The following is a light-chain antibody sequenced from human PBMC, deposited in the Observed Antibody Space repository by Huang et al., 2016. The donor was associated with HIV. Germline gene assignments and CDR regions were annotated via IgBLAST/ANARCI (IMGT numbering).Light chain of an antibody. V-gene: IGKV1-8*01. CDR2: GSS. CDR1: QDIDTY. J-gene: IGKJ5*01. CDR3: QQYYTYPIT. Sequence: AIQMTQSLSSVSASTGDRVKRTCRASQDIDTYLAWYQQKTGTPPKLLIYGSSSLESGVPSRFSGSGSGTDFTLTITCLQSDDFATYSCQQYYTYPITFGQGTRL.